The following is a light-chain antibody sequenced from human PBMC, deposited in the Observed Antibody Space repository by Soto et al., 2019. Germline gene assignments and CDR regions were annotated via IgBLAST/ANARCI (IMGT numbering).Light chain of an antibody. CDR1: QSVSGTF. CDR3: QQYGNSPST. CDR2: GAS. J-gene: IGKJ2*02. V-gene: IGKV3-20*01. Sequence: EIVLTQSPGTLSLSLGERATLSCRASQSVSGTFLAWYQQKPGQAPRLLIYGASSRATGIPDRFSGSGSGTDFTLTISRLEPEDFAVYFCQQYGNSPSTFGQGTKLEIK.